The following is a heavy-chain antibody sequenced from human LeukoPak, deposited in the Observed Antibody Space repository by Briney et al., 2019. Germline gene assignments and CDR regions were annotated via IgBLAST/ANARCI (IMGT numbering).Heavy chain of an antibody. CDR1: GGSISSGGYS. CDR3: ARTDTAMVTEFDY. J-gene: IGHJ4*02. D-gene: IGHD5-18*01. V-gene: IGHV4-30-2*01. CDR2: IYHSGST. Sequence: SETLSLTCAVSGGSISSGGYSWSWIRQPPGKGLEWIGYIYHSGSTYYNPSLKSRVTISVDTSKNQFSLKLSSVTAADTAVYYCARTDTAMVTEFDYWGQGTLVTVSS.